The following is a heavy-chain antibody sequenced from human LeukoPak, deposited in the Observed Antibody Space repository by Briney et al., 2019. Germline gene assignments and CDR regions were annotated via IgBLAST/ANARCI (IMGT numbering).Heavy chain of an antibody. V-gene: IGHV4-61*02. CDR2: IYTSEST. CDR3: ARGRYYDYVWGSYRYSAFDI. CDR1: GGSISSSNYY. Sequence: ASETLSLTCSVSGGSISSSNYYWSWIRQPAGKGLEWIGRIYTSESTNYNPSLKSRVTISVYTSRNQFSLKLSSVTAADTAVYYCARGRYYDYVWGSYRYSAFDIWGQGTMVTVSS. D-gene: IGHD3-16*02. J-gene: IGHJ3*02.